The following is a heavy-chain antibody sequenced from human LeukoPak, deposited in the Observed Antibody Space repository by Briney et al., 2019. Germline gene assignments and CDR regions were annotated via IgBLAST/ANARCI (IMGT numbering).Heavy chain of an antibody. Sequence: ASVKVSCKASGYTFTSYGISWVRQAPGQGLEWMGWISAYNGNTNYAQKFQGRVTMTTDTSTSTAYMELRSLRSDDTAVYYCAREGETYYYDSSGLDLDYWGQGTLVTVSS. CDR2: ISAYNGNT. V-gene: IGHV1-18*01. D-gene: IGHD3-22*01. J-gene: IGHJ4*02. CDR3: AREGETYYYDSSGLDLDY. CDR1: GYTFTSYG.